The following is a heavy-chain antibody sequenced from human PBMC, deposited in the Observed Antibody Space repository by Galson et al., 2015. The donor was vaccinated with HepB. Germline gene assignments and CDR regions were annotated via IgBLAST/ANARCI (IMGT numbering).Heavy chain of an antibody. CDR3: ASERVGYCSGGSCQWGPYYYYGMDV. V-gene: IGHV3-23*01. CDR1: GFTFSSYA. CDR2: ISGSGGST. J-gene: IGHJ6*02. Sequence: SLRLSCAASGFTFSSYAMSWVRQAPGKGLEWVSAISGSGGSTYYADSVKGRFTISRDNSKNTLYLQMNSLRAEDTAVYYCASERVGYCSGGSCQWGPYYYYGMDVWGQGTTVTVSS. D-gene: IGHD2-15*01.